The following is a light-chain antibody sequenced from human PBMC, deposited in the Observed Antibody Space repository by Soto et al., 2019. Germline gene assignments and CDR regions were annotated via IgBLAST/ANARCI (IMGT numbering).Light chain of an antibody. CDR1: QSVSNN. CDR2: GVS. Sequence: EIVLTQSPGTLSLSPGEVATLSFMASQSVSNNYLAWYQQKPGQAPRLLIYGVSTRATGIPARFSGSGSGTEFTLTISSLQSEDFAVYYCQHYNSWPLTFGGGTKVDIK. J-gene: IGKJ4*01. V-gene: IGKV3-15*01. CDR3: QHYNSWPLT.